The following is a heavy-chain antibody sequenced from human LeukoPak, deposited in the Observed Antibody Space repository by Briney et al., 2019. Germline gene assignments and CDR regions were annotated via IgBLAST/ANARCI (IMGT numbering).Heavy chain of an antibody. D-gene: IGHD2-2*01. V-gene: IGHV1-2*02. CDR2: INPNSGGT. CDR3: ARQLEGVPAGLFDY. J-gene: IGHJ4*02. Sequence: ASVKVSCKASGYTFTGYYMHWVRQAPGQGLEWMGWINPNSGGTNYAQKFQGRVTMTRDTSISTACMELSRLRSDDTAVYYCARQLEGVPAGLFDYWGQGTLVTVSS. CDR1: GYTFTGYY.